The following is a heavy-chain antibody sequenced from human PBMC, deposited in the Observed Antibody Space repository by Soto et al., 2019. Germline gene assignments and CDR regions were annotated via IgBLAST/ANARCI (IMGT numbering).Heavy chain of an antibody. CDR2: ITGSRSTI. D-gene: IGHD2-2*01. Sequence: EVQLVQSGGGLVQPGGSLRLSCAASGFTFSNYSMNWFRQSPARGLEWVSYITGSRSTIYYAASVRGRFTISRDNARSSLYLQMNSLRDEDTAVYYCARAGHVPGALVDYWGLGNLVIVSS. J-gene: IGHJ4*02. V-gene: IGHV3-48*02. CDR3: ARAGHVPGALVDY. CDR1: GFTFSNYS.